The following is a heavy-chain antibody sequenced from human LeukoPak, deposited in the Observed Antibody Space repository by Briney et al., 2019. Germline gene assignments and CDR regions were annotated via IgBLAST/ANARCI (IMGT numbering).Heavy chain of an antibody. J-gene: IGHJ6*04. D-gene: IGHD2-2*01. V-gene: IGHV4-34*01. CDR2: INHSGST. CDR1: GGSFSGYY. Sequence: SETLSLTCAVYGGSFSGYYWSWIRQPPGQGLELIGEINHSGSTNYNPSLKSRVTISVDTSKNQFSLELSSVTAAGTAVYYCARGEKVVPAAWRYYYYGMDVWGKGTTVTVSS. CDR3: ARGEKVVPAAWRYYYYGMDV.